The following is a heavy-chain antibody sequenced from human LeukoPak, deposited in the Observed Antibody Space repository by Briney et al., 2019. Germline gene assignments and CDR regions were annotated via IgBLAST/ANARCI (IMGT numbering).Heavy chain of an antibody. D-gene: IGHD3-9*01. CDR1: GFTFSSYS. Sequence: GGSLRLSCAASGFTFSSYSMNWVRQAPGKGLEWVSSISSSSSYIYYADSVKGRFTISRDNAKNSLYLQMNSLRAEDTAVYYCARTYYDILTGYNPYFDYWGQGILVTVSS. V-gene: IGHV3-21*01. CDR3: ARTYYDILTGYNPYFDY. CDR2: ISSSSSYI. J-gene: IGHJ4*02.